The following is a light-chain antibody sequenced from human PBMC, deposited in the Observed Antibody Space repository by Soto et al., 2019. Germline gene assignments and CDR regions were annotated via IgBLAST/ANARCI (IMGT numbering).Light chain of an antibody. V-gene: IGLV1-51*02. Sequence: QSVLTQPPSVSAAPGQKVTISCSGSSSNVGTTYVSWYQQLPETAPKLLIYENTKRPSGIPGRFSGSKSGTSATLGITGLQTGDEAYYYCAAWDSSLAAGVFGGGTKLTVL. J-gene: IGLJ2*01. CDR1: SSNVGTTY. CDR3: AAWDSSLAAGV. CDR2: ENT.